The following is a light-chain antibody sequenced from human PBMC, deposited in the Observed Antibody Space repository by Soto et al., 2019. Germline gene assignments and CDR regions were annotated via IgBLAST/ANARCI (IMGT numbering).Light chain of an antibody. J-gene: IGKJ4*01. CDR2: ETS. CDR3: QHHSNWLRT. V-gene: IGKV3-11*01. Sequence: EVVLTQSPATLSLSPGERATLSCRASQTVGGHFAWYQQKPGQAPRLLISETSNRATGIPGRFSGSGSETDVTLTISSLEPEDFAVYYCQHHSNWLRTFGGGTKVEIE. CDR1: QTVGGH.